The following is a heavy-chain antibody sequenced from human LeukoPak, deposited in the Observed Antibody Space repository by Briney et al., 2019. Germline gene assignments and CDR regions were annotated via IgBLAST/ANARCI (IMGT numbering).Heavy chain of an antibody. Sequence: PGGSLRLSCEASGSTFSNYWMHWVRQDPGEGLMWVSQISTDGSQTFYADSVKGRFTISRDNAKNTLFLQMDSLRPEDTAVYYCARAGGSTVSHSDYWGQGTLVTVSS. CDR2: ISTDGSQT. CDR1: GSTFSNYW. V-gene: IGHV3-74*01. CDR3: ARAGGSTVSHSDY. D-gene: IGHD4-17*01. J-gene: IGHJ4*02.